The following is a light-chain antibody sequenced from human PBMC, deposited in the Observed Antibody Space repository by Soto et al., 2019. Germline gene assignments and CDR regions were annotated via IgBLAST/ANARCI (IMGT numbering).Light chain of an antibody. CDR1: QTIRSNF. J-gene: IGKJ2*01. Sequence: EVVLTQSPATLSLSPGETATLSCRASQTIRSNFLTWYQQKPGQAPRLLIYTASTRAAGIPDRFSGSGSGTDFTITLSRLEPEDFAVYYCQHYDSSSGHAFSQGTKLQIK. V-gene: IGKV3-20*01. CDR3: QHYDSSSGHA. CDR2: TAS.